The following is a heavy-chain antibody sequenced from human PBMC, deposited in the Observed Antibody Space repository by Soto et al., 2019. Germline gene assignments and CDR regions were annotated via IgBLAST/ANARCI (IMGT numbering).Heavy chain of an antibody. CDR1: GGSITRNDHY. CDR3: ARLGSSGWYQGSYFDY. Sequence: QLQLQESGPGLVRPSETLSLICTVSGGSITRNDHYWGRIRQSPGKGLEWIGDIKSSGSTNYNLSLKSRVSMSAETSKNQFSLKMNSVTAADTAVYYCARLGSSGWYQGSYFDYWGQGTLVTVSS. D-gene: IGHD6-19*01. J-gene: IGHJ4*02. CDR2: IKSSGST. V-gene: IGHV4-39*01.